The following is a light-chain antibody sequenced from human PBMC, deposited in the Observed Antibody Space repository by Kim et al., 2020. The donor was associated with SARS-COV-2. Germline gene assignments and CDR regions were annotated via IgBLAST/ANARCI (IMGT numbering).Light chain of an antibody. CDR3: NSRDSSGNHVV. V-gene: IGLV3-19*01. CDR2: GKN. CDR1: SLRSYY. Sequence: AFGQTVRITCPGDSLRSYYASWYQQKPGQAPVLVIYGKNNRTSGIPDRFSGSSSGNTASLTITGAQAEDEADYYCNSRDSSGNHVVFGGGTKFTVL. J-gene: IGLJ2*01.